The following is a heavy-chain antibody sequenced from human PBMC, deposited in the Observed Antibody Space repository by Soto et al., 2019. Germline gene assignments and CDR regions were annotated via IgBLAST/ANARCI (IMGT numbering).Heavy chain of an antibody. CDR2: INSNSGGT. J-gene: IGHJ1*01. CDR3: ARAVALVINEAEYFQH. CDR1: GYTLTSYY. V-gene: IGHV1-2*02. D-gene: IGHD3-22*01. Sequence: SVKVSCKASGYTLTSYYMHWVRQAPGQGLEWMGWINSNSGGTNYAQKFQGRVTMTRDTSISSAYMELSSLRSDDTAVYYCARAVALVINEAEYFQHWGQGTLVTVSS.